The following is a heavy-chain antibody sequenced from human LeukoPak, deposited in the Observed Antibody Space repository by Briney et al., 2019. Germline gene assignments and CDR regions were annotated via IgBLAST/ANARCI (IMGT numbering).Heavy chain of an antibody. D-gene: IGHD6-19*01. Sequence: GGSLRLSCAASGFTFSSYAMSWVRQAPGKGLEWVSLISGGGGSTYYAASVKGRFTISRDDSMNTLFLQMKSLRADDTAVYYCAKVGSAIDYWGPGSLVTVSS. V-gene: IGHV3-23*01. CDR1: GFTFSSYA. CDR2: ISGGGGST. J-gene: IGHJ4*02. CDR3: AKVGSAIDY.